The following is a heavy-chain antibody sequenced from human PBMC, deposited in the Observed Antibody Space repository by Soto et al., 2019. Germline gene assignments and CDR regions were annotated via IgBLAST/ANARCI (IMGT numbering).Heavy chain of an antibody. CDR2: IWYDGSNK. CDR3: ARAPDYYGSGNYYSPPGPSSEYFQH. D-gene: IGHD3-10*01. Sequence: PGGSLRLSCAASGFTFSSYGMHWVRQAPGKGLEWVAVIWYDGSNKYYADSVKGRFTISRDNSKNTLYLQMNSLRAEDTAVYYCARAPDYYGSGNYYSPPGPSSEYFQHWGQGTLVTVSS. CDR1: GFTFSSYG. J-gene: IGHJ1*01. V-gene: IGHV3-33*01.